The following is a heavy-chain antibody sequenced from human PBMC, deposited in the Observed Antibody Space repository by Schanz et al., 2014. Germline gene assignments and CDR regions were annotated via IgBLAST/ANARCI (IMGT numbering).Heavy chain of an antibody. V-gene: IGHV1-18*01. D-gene: IGHD6-6*01. CDR3: ARDQSPYTNSSDVRYFDY. Sequence: QVQLVQSGAEVKKPGASVKVSCKASGYTFTDYGVIWVRQAPGQGLEWMGWITAYNGDTNYALKLQGRVTMTTDTSTGTAYMDLRSLRSDDTAVYYCARDQSPYTNSSDVRYFDYWGQGTLVTVSS. J-gene: IGHJ4*02. CDR1: GYTFTDYG. CDR2: ITAYNGDT.